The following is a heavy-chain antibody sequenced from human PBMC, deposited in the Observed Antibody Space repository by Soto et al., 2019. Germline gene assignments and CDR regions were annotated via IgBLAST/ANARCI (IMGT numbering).Heavy chain of an antibody. D-gene: IGHD6-19*01. V-gene: IGHV3-23*01. J-gene: IGHJ4*02. CDR1: GFTFSSYA. CDR2: ISGSGGST. Sequence: GGSLRLSCAASGFTFSSYAMSWVRQAPGKGLEWVSAISGSGGSTYYADSVKGRFTISRDNSKNTLYLQMNSLRAEDTAVYYCAKDLKMYSSGWYLDYWGQGTLVTVSS. CDR3: AKDLKMYSSGWYLDY.